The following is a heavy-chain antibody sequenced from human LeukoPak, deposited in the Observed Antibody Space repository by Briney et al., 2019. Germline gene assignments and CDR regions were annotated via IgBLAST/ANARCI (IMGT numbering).Heavy chain of an antibody. CDR2: ISSSGSTI. J-gene: IGHJ6*04. CDR1: GFSFSSYE. Sequence: PGGSLRLSCAASGFSFSSYEMNWVRQAPGKGLEWVSYISSSGSTIYYADSVKGRFTISRDHAKNSLYLKMNSLRAEDTAVYYCARDRGYCSSTSCPDPLYYYYGMDVWGKGTTVTVSS. V-gene: IGHV3-48*03. CDR3: ARDRGYCSSTSCPDPLYYYYGMDV. D-gene: IGHD2-2*01.